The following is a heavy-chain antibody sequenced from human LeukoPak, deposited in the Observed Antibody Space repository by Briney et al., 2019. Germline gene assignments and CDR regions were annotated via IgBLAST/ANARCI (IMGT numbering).Heavy chain of an antibody. V-gene: IGHV3-74*01. Sequence: GGSLRLSCAASGFTFSRYWMHWVRQAPGKGLVWVSRINSDGSSTSYADSVKGRFTISRDNAKNTLYLQMNSLRAEDTAVYYCARGIVGATDFDYWGQGTLVTVSS. CDR2: INSDGSST. D-gene: IGHD1-26*01. J-gene: IGHJ4*02. CDR3: ARGIVGATDFDY. CDR1: GFTFSRYW.